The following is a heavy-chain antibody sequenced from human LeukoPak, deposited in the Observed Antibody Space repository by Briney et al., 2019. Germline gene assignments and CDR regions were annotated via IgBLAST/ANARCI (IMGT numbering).Heavy chain of an antibody. Sequence: SETLSLTCTVSGGSISSSSYYWGWIRQPPGKGLERIGSIYYSGSTYYNPSLKSRVTISVDTSKNQFSLKPTSVTAADTAVYYCARLTWDLPPGGLYYNYYIDVWDKGATVTVSS. D-gene: IGHD1-26*01. CDR3: ARLTWDLPPGGLYYNYYIDV. CDR1: GGSISSSSYY. CDR2: IYYSGST. J-gene: IGHJ6*03. V-gene: IGHV4-39*07.